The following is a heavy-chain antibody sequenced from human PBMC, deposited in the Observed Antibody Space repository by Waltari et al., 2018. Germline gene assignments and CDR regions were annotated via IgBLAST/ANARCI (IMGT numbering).Heavy chain of an antibody. CDR1: GFTFSNSW. J-gene: IGHJ4*02. CDR2: IKTDGGET. V-gene: IGHV3-7*01. Sequence: EVRLVESGGDLVQPGGSLRLSCAASGFTFSNSWMTWVRQAPGKGVEGLANIKTDGGETYYVDSVKGRFSISRDNTKNSLYLKMNSLRADDTAVYYCATDLNGAAHWGQGTLVTVSS. CDR3: ATDLNGAAH. D-gene: IGHD3-10*01.